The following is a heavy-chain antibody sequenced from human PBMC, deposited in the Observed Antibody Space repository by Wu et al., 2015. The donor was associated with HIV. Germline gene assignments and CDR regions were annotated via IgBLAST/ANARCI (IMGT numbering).Heavy chain of an antibody. CDR3: ARDATPITTEFDY. V-gene: IGHV1-2*02. CDR2: INPSGGAT. J-gene: IGHJ4*02. Sequence: QVQLMQSGAEVKKPGASVRVSCKASGYIFSDYYIHWVRQAPGQGLEWMAWINPSGGATIYAEDFEGRATVTRDTSIEIVYMELNGLTSGDTAIYYCARDATPITTEFDYWGQGTLITVSS. CDR1: GYIFSDYY. D-gene: IGHD4-11*01.